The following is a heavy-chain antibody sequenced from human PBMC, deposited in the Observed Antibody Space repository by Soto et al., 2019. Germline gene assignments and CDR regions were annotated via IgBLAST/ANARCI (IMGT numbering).Heavy chain of an antibody. CDR3: ARDLVGATFGRYGLDV. CDR1: GYTFSNYG. J-gene: IGHJ6*02. CDR2: IIPHNGDT. V-gene: IGHV1-18*04. Sequence: RASVKVSCKDSGYTFSNYGITWVRQAPGQGLEWMGWIIPHNGDTKNAQRLQGRVTMTADTSTSTAYMELRSLSSDDTAVFYCARDLVGATFGRYGLDVWGQGTTVTVSS. D-gene: IGHD1-26*01.